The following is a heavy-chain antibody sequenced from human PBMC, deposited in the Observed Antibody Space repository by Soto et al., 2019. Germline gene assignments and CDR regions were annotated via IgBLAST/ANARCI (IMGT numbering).Heavy chain of an antibody. CDR2: FSSGGGGT. Sequence: EVQLLESGGGLLQPGGSLRLSCTASGFTFSNYAMSWVRQAPGKGLEWVSTFSSGGGGTYCADSVKGRFTISRDNSKNTLSLQMNSLRAEDTAVYYCTKANRYCSGANCFTFDYWGLGTLVTVSS. D-gene: IGHD2-15*01. J-gene: IGHJ4*02. CDR1: GFTFSNYA. V-gene: IGHV3-23*01. CDR3: TKANRYCSGANCFTFDY.